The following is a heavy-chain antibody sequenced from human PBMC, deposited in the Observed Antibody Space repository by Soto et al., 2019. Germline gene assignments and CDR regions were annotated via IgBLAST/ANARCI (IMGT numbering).Heavy chain of an antibody. Sequence: LRLSCSASGFTFSSYAMHWVRQAPGKGLEYVSAISSNGGNTYYADSVKGRFTISRDNSKNTLYLQMSSLRVEDTAVYYCVKDRRVGSSWIPTFDYWGQGTLVTVSS. V-gene: IGHV3-64D*06. CDR1: GFTFSSYA. CDR2: ISSNGGNT. J-gene: IGHJ4*02. CDR3: VKDRRVGSSWIPTFDY. D-gene: IGHD6-13*01.